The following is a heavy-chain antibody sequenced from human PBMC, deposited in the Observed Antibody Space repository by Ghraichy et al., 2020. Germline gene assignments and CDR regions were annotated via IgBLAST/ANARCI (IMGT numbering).Heavy chain of an antibody. CDR1: GGTLSSYA. Sequence: SVKVSCKASGGTLSSYAISWVRQAPGQGLEWMGGIIPIFGAANYAQNFQGRVTITADESTSTAYMELSSLRSEDTAVYYCARDWHDYSNYNRYYYYYMDVWGKGTTVTVSS. V-gene: IGHV1-69*13. J-gene: IGHJ6*03. CDR3: ARDWHDYSNYNRYYYYYMDV. D-gene: IGHD4-11*01. CDR2: IIPIFGAA.